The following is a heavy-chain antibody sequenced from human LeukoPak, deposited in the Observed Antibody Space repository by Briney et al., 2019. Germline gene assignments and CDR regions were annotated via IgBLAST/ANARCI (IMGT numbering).Heavy chain of an antibody. CDR2: ISASGDTK. V-gene: IGHV3-23*01. CDR3: AKNSGSGCYAGVDY. CDR1: AFTFSNYA. J-gene: IGHJ4*02. Sequence: PGGSLRLSCAASAFTFSNYAMSWVRQAPGKGLEWVSVISASGDTKYYKDSVKGRFTISRDESKNTLYLQMNSLRADDTAVYYCAKNSGSGCYAGVDYWGQGTLVTVSS. D-gene: IGHD2-2*01.